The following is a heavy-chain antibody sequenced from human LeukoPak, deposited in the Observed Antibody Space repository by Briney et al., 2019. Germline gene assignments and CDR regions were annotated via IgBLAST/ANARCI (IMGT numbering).Heavy chain of an antibody. J-gene: IGHJ6*04. CDR3: ARKAYGLDV. V-gene: IGHV3-7*03. CDR2: IKQDGSEK. CDR1: GFAFSSYW. Sequence: GGSLRLSCAPAGFAFSSYWMSWVRQAPGKGLEWVANIKQDGSEKYYVDSVKGRFTISRDNAKNSLYLQMNSLRADDTAVYYCARKAYGLDVWGKGTTVTVSS.